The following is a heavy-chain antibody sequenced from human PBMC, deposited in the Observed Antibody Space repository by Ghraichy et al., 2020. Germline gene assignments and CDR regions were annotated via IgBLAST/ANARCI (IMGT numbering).Heavy chain of an antibody. CDR2: IYYSGST. J-gene: IGHJ5*02. CDR1: GGSISSYY. Sequence: ESLNISCTVSGGSISSYYWSWIRQPPGKGLEWIGYIYYSGSTNYNPSLKSRVTISVDTSKNQFSLKLSSVTAADTAVYYCARHYYDSSGYYLNWFDPWGQGTLVTVSS. V-gene: IGHV4-59*08. D-gene: IGHD3-22*01. CDR3: ARHYYDSSGYYLNWFDP.